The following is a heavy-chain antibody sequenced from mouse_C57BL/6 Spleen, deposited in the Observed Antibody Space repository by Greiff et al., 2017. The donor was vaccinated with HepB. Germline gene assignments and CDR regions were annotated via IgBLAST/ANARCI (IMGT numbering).Heavy chain of an antibody. V-gene: IGHV1-5*01. D-gene: IGHD3-2*02. CDR3: TRSCSSGYSSIDY. J-gene: IGHJ4*01. CDR2: IYPGNSDT. CDR1: GYTFTSYW. Sequence: VQLQQSGTVLARPGASVKMSCKTSGYTFTSYWMHWVKQRPGQGLEWKGAIYPGNSDTSYNQKFKGKAKLTAVTSASTAYMELSSLTNDDSAVYYCTRSCSSGYSSIDYWGQGTSVTVSS.